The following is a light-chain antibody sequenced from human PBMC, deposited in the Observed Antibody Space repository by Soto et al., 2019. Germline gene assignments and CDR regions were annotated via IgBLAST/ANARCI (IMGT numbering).Light chain of an antibody. J-gene: IGLJ2*01. CDR3: SSYTSSSTLVV. CDR1: SSDVGGYNY. V-gene: IGLV2-14*01. Sequence: QSALTQPASVSGSPRQSITISCTGTSSDVGGYNYVSWYQQHPGKAPKLMIYDVSNRPSGVSNRFSGSKSGNTASLTISGLQGEDEADYYCSSYTSSSTLVVFGGGTKLTVL. CDR2: DVS.